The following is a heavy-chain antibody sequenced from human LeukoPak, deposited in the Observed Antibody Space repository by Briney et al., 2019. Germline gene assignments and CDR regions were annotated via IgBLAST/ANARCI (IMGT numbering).Heavy chain of an antibody. D-gene: IGHD2-15*01. V-gene: IGHV4-30-2*01. CDR1: GGSISSGGYY. J-gene: IGHJ4*02. CDR2: IYHSGST. Sequence: PSQTLSLTCTVSGGSISSGGYYWSWIRQPPGKGLEWIGYIYHSGSTNYNPSLKSRVTITVDTSKNQFSLKLSSVTAADTAVYYCARVYCSGGSCYSGDAYYFDYWGQGTLVIVSS. CDR3: ARVYCSGGSCYSGDAYYFDY.